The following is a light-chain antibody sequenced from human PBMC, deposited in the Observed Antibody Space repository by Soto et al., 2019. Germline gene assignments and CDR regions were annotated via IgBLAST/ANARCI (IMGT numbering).Light chain of an antibody. J-gene: IGKJ1*01. CDR1: KSVSNNY. CDR2: GVS. Sequence: EIALTQAPGTLALSPGERANLYCRASKSVSNNYLAWYQQKPGQAHRLLIYGVSNRATGIPDRFSGSGSGTDFTLTISRLEPEDFAVYYCQQYGSSGTFGQGTKVDI. CDR3: QQYGSSGT. V-gene: IGKV3-20*01.